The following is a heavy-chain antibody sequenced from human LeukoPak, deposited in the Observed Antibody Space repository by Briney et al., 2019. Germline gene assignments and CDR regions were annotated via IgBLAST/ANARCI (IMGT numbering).Heavy chain of an antibody. CDR1: GFTFSSYG. CDR3: AKVVGRSWYYYMDV. Sequence: GGSLRLSCAASGFTFSSYGMHWVRQAPGKGLEWVAFIRYDGSNKYYADSVKGRFTISRDNSKNTLYLQMNSLRAEDTAVYYCAKVVGRSWYYYMDVWGKGTTVTVSS. J-gene: IGHJ6*03. D-gene: IGHD6-13*01. V-gene: IGHV3-30*02. CDR2: IRYDGSNK.